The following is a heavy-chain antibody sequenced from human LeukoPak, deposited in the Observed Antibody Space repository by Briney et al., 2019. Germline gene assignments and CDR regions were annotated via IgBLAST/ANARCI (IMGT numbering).Heavy chain of an antibody. CDR3: ARVSQIAVAGAGAFDI. CDR2: IYTSGST. D-gene: IGHD6-19*01. J-gene: IGHJ3*02. V-gene: IGHV4-4*07. CDR1: GGSISSYY. Sequence: PSETLSLTCTVSGGSISSYYWSWIRQPAGKGLEWIGRIYTSGSTNYNPSLKSRVTMSVDTSKNQFSLKLSSVTAADTAVYYCARVSQIAVAGAGAFDIWGQGTMVTVSS.